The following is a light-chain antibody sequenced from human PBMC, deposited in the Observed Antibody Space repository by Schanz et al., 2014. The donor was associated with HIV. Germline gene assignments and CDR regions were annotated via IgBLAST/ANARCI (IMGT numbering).Light chain of an antibody. CDR1: SSNIGSNY. CDR2: GNT. J-gene: IGLJ2*01. Sequence: QSVLTQPPSASGTPGQRVTISCSGSSSNIGSNYVYWYQQLPGTAPKLLIYGNTNRPSGVPDRFSGSKSGTSASLAIAGLQANDEADYYCQSYDSGLSGILFGGGTKLTVL. V-gene: IGLV1-40*01. CDR3: QSYDSGLSGIL.